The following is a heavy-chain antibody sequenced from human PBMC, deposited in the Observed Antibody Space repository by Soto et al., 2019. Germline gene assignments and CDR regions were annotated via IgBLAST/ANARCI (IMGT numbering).Heavy chain of an antibody. CDR2: ISGSGGST. V-gene: IGHV3-23*01. J-gene: IGHJ6*03. Sequence: GGSLRLSCAASGFTFSSYAMSWVRQAPGKGLEWVSAISGSGGSTYYADSVKGRFTISRDNSKNTLYLQMNSLRAEDTAVYFFAKVFEQLGVLELYYYYMAVGGKGTTVTVSS. D-gene: IGHD6-6*01. CDR3: AKVFEQLGVLELYYYYMAV. CDR1: GFTFSSYA.